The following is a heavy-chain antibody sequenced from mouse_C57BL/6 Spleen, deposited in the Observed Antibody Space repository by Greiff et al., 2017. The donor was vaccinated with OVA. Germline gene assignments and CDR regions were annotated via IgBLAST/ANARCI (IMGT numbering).Heavy chain of an antibody. Sequence: QVQLQQSGAELARPGASVKLSCKASGYTFTSYGISWVKQRTGQGLEWIGEIYPRSGNTYYNEKFKGKATLTADKSSSTAYMELRSLTSEDSAVYFCARPLGSSYEYYFDYWGQGTTLTVSS. J-gene: IGHJ2*01. CDR1: GYTFTSYG. D-gene: IGHD1-1*01. CDR3: ARPLGSSYEYYFDY. V-gene: IGHV1-81*01. CDR2: IYPRSGNT.